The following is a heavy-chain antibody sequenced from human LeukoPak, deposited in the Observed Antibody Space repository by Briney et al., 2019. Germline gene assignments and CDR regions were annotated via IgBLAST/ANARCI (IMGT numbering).Heavy chain of an antibody. D-gene: IGHD3-16*01. Sequence: PSETLSLTCTVSGGSISSGSYYWSWIRQPAGKGLEWIGRIYTSGSTNYNPSLKSRVTISVDTSKNQFSLTLSSVTAADTAVYYCARDSFVLLGGLIPDYYYYYYMDVWGKGTTVTISS. J-gene: IGHJ6*03. CDR3: ARDSFVLLGGLIPDYYYYYYMDV. CDR2: IYTSGST. CDR1: GGSISSGSYY. V-gene: IGHV4-61*02.